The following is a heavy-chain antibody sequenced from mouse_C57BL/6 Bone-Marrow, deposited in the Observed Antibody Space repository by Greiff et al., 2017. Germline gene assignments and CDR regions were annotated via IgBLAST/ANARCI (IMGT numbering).Heavy chain of an antibody. CDR3: ARQEGYDGYWYFDD. V-gene: IGHV5-6*01. Sequence: EVQLVESGGDLVKPGGSLKLSCAASGFTFSSYGMPWVRQTPDKRLEWVATISSGGSYTYYPDSVKGRFTISRDNAKNTLCLKMINLKSEKTAMYDGARQEGYDGYWYFDDWGTGTTVTVSS. CDR2: ISSGGSYT. J-gene: IGHJ1*03. CDR1: GFTFSSYG. D-gene: IGHD2-2*01.